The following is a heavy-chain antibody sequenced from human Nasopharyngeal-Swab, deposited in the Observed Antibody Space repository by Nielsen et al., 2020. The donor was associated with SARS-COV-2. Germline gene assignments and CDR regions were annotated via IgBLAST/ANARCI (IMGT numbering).Heavy chain of an antibody. D-gene: IGHD4-17*01. CDR1: GFSLSSPSMG. CDR2: IFSNDKK. CDR3: ARITYGDPDWFDP. Sequence: SGPTLVKPTETLTLTCTVSGFSLSSPSMGVSWIRQPPGTALEWLAHIFSNDKKTYRTSLKSRLTISQDTSKSQVVLTMTNMDPVDTATYYCARITYGDPDWFDPWGQGTLVTVSS. V-gene: IGHV2-26*01. J-gene: IGHJ5*02.